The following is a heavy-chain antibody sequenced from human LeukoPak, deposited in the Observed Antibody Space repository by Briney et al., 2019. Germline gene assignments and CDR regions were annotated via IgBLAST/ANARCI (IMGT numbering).Heavy chain of an antibody. Sequence: SETLSLTCAVSGGSISSGGYSWSWIRQPPGKGLERIGYIYHGGSTHYNPSLKSRVTISVDRPKNQFSLKLRSVTAADTAVYYCDSKYYDILTGSTCFDPWGQGTLVTVSS. J-gene: IGHJ5*02. CDR2: IYHGGST. D-gene: IGHD3-9*01. CDR3: DSKYYDILTGSTCFDP. V-gene: IGHV4-30-2*01. CDR1: GGSISSGGYS.